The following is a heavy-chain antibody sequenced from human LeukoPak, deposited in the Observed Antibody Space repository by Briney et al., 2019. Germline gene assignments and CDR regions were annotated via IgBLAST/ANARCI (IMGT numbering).Heavy chain of an antibody. D-gene: IGHD2-8*01. CDR1: GLTFINFG. CDR3: AKEYCTNGVCYIDY. J-gene: IGHJ4*02. Sequence: GGTLRLSCAASGLTFINFGMTWVRQAPGKGLEWVSAISGSAVITFYADSAKGRFTISRDNSKNTLYLQMNSLRAEDTAVYYCAKEYCTNGVCYIDYWGQGTLVTVSS. CDR2: ISGSAVIT. V-gene: IGHV3-23*01.